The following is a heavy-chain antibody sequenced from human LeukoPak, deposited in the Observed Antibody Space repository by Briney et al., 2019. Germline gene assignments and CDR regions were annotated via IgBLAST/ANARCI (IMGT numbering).Heavy chain of an antibody. CDR2: ISGDGGST. Sequence: SGGSLRLSCAAPGLITDDYAIHWVRQAPGKGLEWVSLISGDGGSTFYADSVKGRFTISRDNSKNSLYLQMDSLRTEDTALYYCAKDIARPYSGSWYARGGDFDYWGQGTLVTVSS. CDR3: AKDIARPYSGSWYARGGDFDY. J-gene: IGHJ4*02. CDR1: GLITDDYA. D-gene: IGHD6-13*01. V-gene: IGHV3-43*02.